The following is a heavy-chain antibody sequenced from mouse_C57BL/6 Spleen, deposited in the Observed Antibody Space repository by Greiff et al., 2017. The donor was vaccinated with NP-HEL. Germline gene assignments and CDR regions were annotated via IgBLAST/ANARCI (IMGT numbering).Heavy chain of an antibody. J-gene: IGHJ1*03. D-gene: IGHD1-1*01. CDR1: GFTFSSYG. V-gene: IGHV5-6*01. CDR3: ARKDYGSSYGYFDV. CDR2: ISSGGSYT. Sequence: EVQRVESGGDLVKPGGSLKLSCAASGFTFSSYGMSWVRQTPDKRLEWVATISSGGSYTYYPDSVKGRFTISRDNAKNTLYLQMSSLKSEDTAMYYCARKDYGSSYGYFDVWGTGTTVTVSS.